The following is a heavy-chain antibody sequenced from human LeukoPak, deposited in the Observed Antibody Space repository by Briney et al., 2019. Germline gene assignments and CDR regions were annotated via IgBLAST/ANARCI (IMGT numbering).Heavy chain of an antibody. CDR1: GGSNSSYY. D-gene: IGHD3-22*01. Sequence: TLSLTCTVSGGSNSSYYWSWIRQPPGKGLEWIGYIYYSGSTNYNPSLKSRVTISVDTSKNQFSLKLSSVTAADTAVYYCARDAEYYDSSGYSPGWFDPWGQGTLVTVSS. CDR3: ARDAEYYDSSGYSPGWFDP. V-gene: IGHV4-59*01. J-gene: IGHJ5*02. CDR2: IYYSGST.